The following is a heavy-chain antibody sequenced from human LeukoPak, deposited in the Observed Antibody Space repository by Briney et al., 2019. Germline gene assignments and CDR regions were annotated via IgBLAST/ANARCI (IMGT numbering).Heavy chain of an antibody. V-gene: IGHV4-39*01. CDR2: IYYSGST. CDR3: VAGSGHFDY. Sequence: SETLSLTCTVSGGSISSSSYYWGWIRQPPGKGLEWIGSIYYSGSTYYNPSLKSRVTISVDTSENQFSLKLSSVTAADTAVYYCVAGSGHFDYWGQGTLVTVSS. CDR1: GGSISSSSYY. J-gene: IGHJ4*02. D-gene: IGHD2-15*01.